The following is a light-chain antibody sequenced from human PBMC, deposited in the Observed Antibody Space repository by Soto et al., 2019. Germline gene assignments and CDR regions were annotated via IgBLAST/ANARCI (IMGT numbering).Light chain of an antibody. CDR1: QGISSY. V-gene: IGKV1-9*01. Sequence: DIQLTQSPSFLSASVGDRVIITCRASQGISSYLACYQKKPGKPPRVLIYGASTLHSGVPSRFSGSGSGTEFTLTINSLQPGDFATYYCQQLNSPPITFGQGTQLEIK. CDR3: QQLNSPPIT. CDR2: GAS. J-gene: IGKJ5*01.